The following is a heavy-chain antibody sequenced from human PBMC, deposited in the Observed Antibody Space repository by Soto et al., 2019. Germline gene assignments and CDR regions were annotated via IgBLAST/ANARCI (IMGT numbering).Heavy chain of an antibody. J-gene: IGHJ6*02. CDR2: IDPSDSYT. CDR1: VYSFTSYW. Sequence: GESLKISCKGSVYSFTSYWISWVRQMPGKGLEWMGRIDPSDSYTNYSPSFQGHVTISADKSISTAYLQWSSLKASDTAMYYCHTSLSSSQYYYYGMDVWGQGTTVTVSS. D-gene: IGHD6-6*01. V-gene: IGHV5-10-1*01. CDR3: HTSLSSSQYYYYGMDV.